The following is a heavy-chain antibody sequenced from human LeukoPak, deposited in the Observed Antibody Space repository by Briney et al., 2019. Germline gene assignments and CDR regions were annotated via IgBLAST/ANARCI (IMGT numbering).Heavy chain of an antibody. CDR1: GFTFSSYS. J-gene: IGHJ4*02. CDR2: ISSSSSTI. CDR3: ARALHRPDY. Sequence: PGGSLRLSRAASGFTFSSYSMNWVRQAPGKGLEWVSYISSSSSTIYYADSVKGRFTISRDNAKNSLYLQMNSLRAEDTAVYYCARALHRPDYWGQGTLVTVSS. V-gene: IGHV3-48*01.